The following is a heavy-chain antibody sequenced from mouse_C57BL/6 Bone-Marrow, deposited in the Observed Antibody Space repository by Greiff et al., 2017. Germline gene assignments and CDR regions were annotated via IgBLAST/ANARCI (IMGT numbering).Heavy chain of an antibody. J-gene: IGHJ2*01. Sequence: QVQLQQPGAELVKPGASVKLSCKASGYTFTSYWMPWVKQRPGRGLEWIGSIDPNSGGIKYNEKFKSKATLTVDKPSSTAYMQLSSLTSEDSAVYYCAGWDRDYWGQGTTLTVSS. CDR2: IDPNSGGI. CDR3: AGWDRDY. V-gene: IGHV1-72*01. D-gene: IGHD3-3*01. CDR1: GYTFTSYW.